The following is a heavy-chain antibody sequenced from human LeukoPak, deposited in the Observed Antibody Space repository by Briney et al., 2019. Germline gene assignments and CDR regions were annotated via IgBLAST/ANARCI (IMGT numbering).Heavy chain of an antibody. D-gene: IGHD3-10*01. J-gene: IGHJ4*02. V-gene: IGHV4-39*07. CDR3: ARVYPTSYYGSGSYYTA. CDR2: IYYSGST. Sequence: PSETLSLTCTVSGGSISSSYFWGWIRQPPGKGLEWIGSIYYSGSTYYNPSLKSRVTISVDTSKNQFSLKLSSVTAADTAVYYCARVYPTSYYGSGSYYTAWGQGTLVTVSS. CDR1: GGSISSSYF.